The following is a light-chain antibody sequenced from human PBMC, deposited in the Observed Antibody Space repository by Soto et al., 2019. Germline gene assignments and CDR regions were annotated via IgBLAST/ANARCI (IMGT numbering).Light chain of an antibody. CDR3: QQYGSSPIT. J-gene: IGKJ5*01. Sequence: EIVLTQSPGTLSLSPGERATLSCRASQSVSSSYLAWYQQKPGQAPRLLIYGASSRATGIPYRFSGSGSGKDFNLTISRLEPEDFAVYYCQQYGSSPITFGQGTRLEIK. CDR1: QSVSSSY. CDR2: GAS. V-gene: IGKV3-20*01.